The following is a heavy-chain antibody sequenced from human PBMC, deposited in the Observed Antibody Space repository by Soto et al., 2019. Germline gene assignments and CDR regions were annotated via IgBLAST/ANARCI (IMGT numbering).Heavy chain of an antibody. CDR2: IYHSGST. V-gene: IGHV4-4*02. CDR1: GGSISSSNW. D-gene: IGHD2-15*01. J-gene: IGHJ5*02. CDR3: ARYDVVVVAATPFGWFDP. Sequence: QVQLQESGPGLVKPSGTLSLTCAVSGGSISSSNWWSWVRQPPGKGLEWIGEIYHSGSTNYNPSLNSRVSLSVDQSMNQFSLKLSSVPAAVTVVYYCARYDVVVVAATPFGWFDPWGQGTLVTVSS.